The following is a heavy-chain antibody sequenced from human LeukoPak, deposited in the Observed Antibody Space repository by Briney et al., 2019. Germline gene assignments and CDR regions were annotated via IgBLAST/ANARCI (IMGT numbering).Heavy chain of an antibody. CDR2: TDYRSKWYN. CDR3: ARDQAGLDY. D-gene: IGHD6-13*01. Sequence: SQTLSLTCAISGDSVSSNSVAWNWIRQSQSRGLEWLGRTDYRSKWYNDYAESVKSRINIKPDTSKNQFSLQLNSVTPEDTAVYYCARDQAGLDYWGQGTLFSVSS. J-gene: IGHJ4*02. CDR1: GDSVSSNSVA. V-gene: IGHV6-1*01.